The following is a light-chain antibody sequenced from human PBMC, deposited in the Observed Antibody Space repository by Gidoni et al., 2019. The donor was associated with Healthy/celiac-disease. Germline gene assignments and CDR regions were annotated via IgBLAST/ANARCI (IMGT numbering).Light chain of an antibody. V-gene: IGKV3-20*01. J-gene: IGKJ1*01. Sequence: IVLTQSPGTLSLSPGERATLYCRASQSVSSSYLAWYQQKPGQAPRLLIYGASSRATGIPDRFSGSGSGTDFTLTISRLEPEDFAVYYCQQYGSSRTFXXXTKVEIK. CDR2: GAS. CDR3: QQYGSSRT. CDR1: QSVSSSY.